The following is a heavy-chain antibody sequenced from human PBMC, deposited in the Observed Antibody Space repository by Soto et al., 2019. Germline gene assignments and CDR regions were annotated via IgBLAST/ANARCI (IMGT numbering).Heavy chain of an antibody. V-gene: IGHV4-59*01. CDR1: CGSIGTYY. CDR3: ARDSTDHWFDP. J-gene: IGHJ5*02. Sequence: SETLSLTCTFSCGSIGTYYWSWIRQSPGKGLEWIANIYYSGTTNYNLSLKSQVTISMDTSKNQFSLTLSSVTAADTAVYYCARDSTDHWFDPWGQGILVTVSS. CDR2: IYYSGTT.